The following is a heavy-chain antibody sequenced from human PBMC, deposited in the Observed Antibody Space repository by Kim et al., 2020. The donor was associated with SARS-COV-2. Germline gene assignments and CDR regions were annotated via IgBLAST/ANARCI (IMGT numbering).Heavy chain of an antibody. CDR2: IYYSGST. CDR1: GGSISSSSYY. Sequence: SETLSLTCTVSGGSISSSSYYWGWIRQPPGKGLEWIGSIYYSGSTYYNPSLKSRVTISVDTSKNQFSLKLSSVTAADTAVYYCARRRLVQGGNFDYWGQGTLVTVSS. J-gene: IGHJ4*02. CDR3: ARRRLVQGGNFDY. V-gene: IGHV4-39*01. D-gene: IGHD6-19*01.